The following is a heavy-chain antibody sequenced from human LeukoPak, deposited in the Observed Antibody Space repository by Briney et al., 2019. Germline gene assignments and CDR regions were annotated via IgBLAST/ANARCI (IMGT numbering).Heavy chain of an antibody. V-gene: IGHV1-2*06. J-gene: IGHJ4*02. D-gene: IGHD2-2*01. CDR1: GYTFTAYH. CDR2: INPNSGDT. Sequence: VKVSCKASGYTFTAYHMHWVRQATGQGLEWMGRINPNSGDTNYAQKFQGRVTMTRDTSISTAYMELSRLRSDDTAVYYCARDYCSSTSCLFDYWGQGTLVSVSS. CDR3: ARDYCSSTSCLFDY.